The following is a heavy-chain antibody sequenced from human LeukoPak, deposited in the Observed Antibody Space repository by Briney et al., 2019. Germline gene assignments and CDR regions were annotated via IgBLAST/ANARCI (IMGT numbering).Heavy chain of an antibody. CDR1: GGSISSYY. J-gene: IGHJ6*02. V-gene: IGHV4-59*01. CDR2: IYYSGST. Sequence: SETLSLTCTVSGGSISSYYWSWIRQPPGKGLEWIGYIYYSGSTNYNPSLKSRVTISVDTSKNQFSLKLSSVTAADTAVYYCARSPWSNYYYYYGMDVWGQGTTVTVSS. D-gene: IGHD1-26*01. CDR3: ARSPWSNYYYYYGMDV.